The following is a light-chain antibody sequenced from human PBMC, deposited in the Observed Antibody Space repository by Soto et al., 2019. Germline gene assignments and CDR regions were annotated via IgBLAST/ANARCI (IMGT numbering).Light chain of an antibody. V-gene: IGKV1-5*01. CDR2: DAS. CDR3: QQYTSYLWT. CDR1: QIISSW. J-gene: IGKJ1*01. Sequence: DIQMTQSPSTLSASLCDRVTITCLASQIISSWLAWYQQKPGKAPKFLIYDASTLGSGVPSRFRGSGYGTEFTLTISSLQPDDFATYYCQQYTSYLWTFGQGTKVDIK.